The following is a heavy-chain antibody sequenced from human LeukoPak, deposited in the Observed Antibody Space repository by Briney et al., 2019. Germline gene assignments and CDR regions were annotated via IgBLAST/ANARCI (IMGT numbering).Heavy chain of an antibody. D-gene: IGHD6-25*01. CDR2: FYTSGST. J-gene: IGHJ4*02. CDR1: GVCITSYY. V-gene: IGHV4-4*07. Sequence: SSETLSLTCTLSGVCITSYYWSWIREPAGQGVEWIWRFYTSGSTHYNPSLKSRVTMSIDTSKNQFSLKLSAVTAADTAVYYCARDARLHYYFDYWGQGTLVTVSS. CDR3: ARDARLHYYFDY.